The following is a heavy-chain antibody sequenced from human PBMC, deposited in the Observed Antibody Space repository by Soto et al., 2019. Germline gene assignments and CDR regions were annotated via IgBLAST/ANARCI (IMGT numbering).Heavy chain of an antibody. D-gene: IGHD5-18*01. CDR1: GFTFSNAW. CDR2: IKSKTDGGTT. V-gene: IGHV3-15*07. Sequence: PGGSLRLSCAASGFTFSNAWMNWVRQAPGKGLEWVGRIKSKTDGGTTDYAAPVKGRFTISRDDSKNTLYLQMNSLRDEDTAVYYCARDPGYSYGPPDPWGQGTLVTVSS. J-gene: IGHJ5*02. CDR3: ARDPGYSYGPPDP.